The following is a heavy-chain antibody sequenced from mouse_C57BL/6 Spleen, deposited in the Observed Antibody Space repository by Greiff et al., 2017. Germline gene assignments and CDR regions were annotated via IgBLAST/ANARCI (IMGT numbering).Heavy chain of an antibody. V-gene: IGHV1-61*01. D-gene: IGHD3-3*01. CDR3: ARDGGRGYVDG. CDR2: IYPSDSET. J-gene: IGHJ2*01. Sequence: QVQLQQPGAELVRPGSSVKLSCKASGYTFTSYWMDWVKQRPGQGLEWIGNIYPSDSETHYNQKFKDKATLTVDKSSSTAYMQLSNLTSEDSAVCYCARDGGRGYVDGWGQGTTVTVSS. CDR1: GYTFTSYW.